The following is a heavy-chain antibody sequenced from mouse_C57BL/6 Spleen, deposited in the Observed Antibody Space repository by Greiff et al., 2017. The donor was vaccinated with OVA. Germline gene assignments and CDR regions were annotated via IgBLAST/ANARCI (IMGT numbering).Heavy chain of an antibody. CDR1: GFNIKDYY. J-gene: IGHJ1*03. Sequence: VQLQQSGAELVKPGASVKLSCTASGFNIKDYYMHWVKQRTEQGLEWIGRIDPEDGDTKYAPKFQGKATITADTSSNTAYLQLSSLTSEDTAVCYCASGGSPWYFDVWGTGTTVTVSS. CDR2: IDPEDGDT. V-gene: IGHV14-2*01. CDR3: ASGGSPWYFDV.